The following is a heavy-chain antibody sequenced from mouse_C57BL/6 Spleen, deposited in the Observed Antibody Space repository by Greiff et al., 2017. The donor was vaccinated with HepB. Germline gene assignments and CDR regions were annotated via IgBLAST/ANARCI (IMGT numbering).Heavy chain of an antibody. CDR3: ARIITTVVDPYYFDY. D-gene: IGHD1-1*01. J-gene: IGHJ2*01. V-gene: IGHV1-81*01. CDR1: GYTFTSYG. CDR2: IYPRSGNT. Sequence: GAELARPGASVKLSCKASGYTFTSYGISWVKQRTGQGLEWIGEIYPRSGNTYYNEKFKGKATMTADKSSSTAYMELRSLTSEDSAVYFCARIITTVVDPYYFDYWGQGTTLTVSS.